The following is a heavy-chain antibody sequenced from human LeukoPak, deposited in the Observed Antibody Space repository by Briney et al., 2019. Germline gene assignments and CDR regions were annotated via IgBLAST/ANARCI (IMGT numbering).Heavy chain of an antibody. CDR3: AKDLGDYYDSSGYFYMLSAFDI. V-gene: IGHV3-23*01. CDR2: ISGSGGST. Sequence: PGGSLRLSCAASGFTFSSYAMSWVRQAPGKGLEWVSAISGSGGSTYYADSVKGRFTISRDNSKNTLYLQMNSLRAEDTAVYYCAKDLGDYYDSSGYFYMLSAFDIWGQGTMVTVSS. D-gene: IGHD3-22*01. CDR1: GFTFSSYA. J-gene: IGHJ3*02.